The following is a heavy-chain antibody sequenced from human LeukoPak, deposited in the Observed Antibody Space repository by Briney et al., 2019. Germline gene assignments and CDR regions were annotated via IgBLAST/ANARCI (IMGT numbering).Heavy chain of an antibody. V-gene: IGHV3-30*18. CDR2: ISYDGSNK. J-gene: IGHJ6*02. Sequence: GGSLRLSCAASGFTFSSYGMHWVRQAPGKGLEWVAVISYDGSNKYYADSVKGRFTISRDNSKNTLYLQMNSLRAEGTAVYYCAKGAGYYHTLYHYYGMDVWGQGTTVTVSS. CDR3: AKGAGYYHTLYHYYGMDV. CDR1: GFTFSSYG. D-gene: IGHD3-22*01.